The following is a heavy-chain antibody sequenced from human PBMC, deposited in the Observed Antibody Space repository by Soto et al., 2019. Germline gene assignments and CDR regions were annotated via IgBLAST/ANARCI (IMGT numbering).Heavy chain of an antibody. CDR1: CCSIISCSFF. Sequence: VPPQGAGPRLVKAFQTLFLLFPCSCCSIISCSFFWNLVRQSPGRGLEWIGHIYSSGSTYYNPSLKSRVSISVDTSNNQFSLKLTSVTAADTAVYFCAREDAARIERWFDAWGQGILVTVSS. V-gene: IGHV4-31*03. D-gene: IGHD6-6*01. CDR3: AREDAARIERWFDA. J-gene: IGHJ5*02. CDR2: IYSSGST.